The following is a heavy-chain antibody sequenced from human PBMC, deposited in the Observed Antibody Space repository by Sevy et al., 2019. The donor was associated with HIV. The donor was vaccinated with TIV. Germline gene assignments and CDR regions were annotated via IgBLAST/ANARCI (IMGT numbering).Heavy chain of an antibody. CDR1: GYTFTNYY. Sequence: ASVKVSCKASGYTFTNYYMHWVRQAPGQGLEWMGIINPSGGSTSYAQRFQGRVTMTRDTPTSTVYMELSSLRSEDTAVYYCARGGNSGWTYFDYWGQGTLVTVSS. V-gene: IGHV1-46*01. J-gene: IGHJ4*02. D-gene: IGHD6-19*01. CDR2: INPSGGST. CDR3: ARGGNSGWTYFDY.